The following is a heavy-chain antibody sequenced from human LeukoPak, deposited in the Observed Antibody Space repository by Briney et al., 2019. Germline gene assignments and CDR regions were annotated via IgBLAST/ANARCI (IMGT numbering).Heavy chain of an antibody. Sequence: GGSLRLSCAASGFIFSSYEMNWVRQAPGKGLEWVSAISGSGGSTYYADSVKGRFTISRDNSKNTLYLQMNSLRAEDTAVYYCAKARDSSGWYFDYWGQGTLVTVSS. CDR2: ISGSGGST. CDR1: GFIFSSYE. J-gene: IGHJ4*02. D-gene: IGHD6-19*01. CDR3: AKARDSSGWYFDY. V-gene: IGHV3-23*01.